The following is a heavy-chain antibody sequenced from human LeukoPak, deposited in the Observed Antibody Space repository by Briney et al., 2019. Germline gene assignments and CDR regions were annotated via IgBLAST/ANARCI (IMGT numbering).Heavy chain of an antibody. J-gene: IGHJ4*02. CDR3: ARDYCSGPSCLFDY. V-gene: IGHV1-2*06. CDR2: VNPNSGDT. D-gene: IGHD2-2*01. Sequence: ASVKVSCKASGYTFTGYHMHWVRRAPGQGLEWMGRVNPNSGDTNYAQKFQGRVTMTRDTSISTAYMELSRLRSDDTAVYYCARDYCSGPSCLFDYWGQGTLVTVSS. CDR1: GYTFTGYH.